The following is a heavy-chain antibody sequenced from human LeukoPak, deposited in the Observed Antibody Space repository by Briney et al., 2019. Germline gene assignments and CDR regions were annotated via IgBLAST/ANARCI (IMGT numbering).Heavy chain of an antibody. Sequence: GGSLRLSCAASGFTFNNYGMQWVRQAPGRGLEWVAFIRYDGSNKYYADSVKDRFNISRDNSKNTLYLQMNNLRPEDTAVYYCARVASYNWNDFDYWGQGTLVTVSS. CDR3: ARVASYNWNDFDY. J-gene: IGHJ4*02. V-gene: IGHV3-30*02. CDR1: GFTFNNYG. CDR2: IRYDGSNK. D-gene: IGHD1-1*01.